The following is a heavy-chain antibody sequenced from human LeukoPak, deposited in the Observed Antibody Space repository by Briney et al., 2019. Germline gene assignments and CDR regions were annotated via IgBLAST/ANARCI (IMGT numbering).Heavy chain of an antibody. CDR1: GYTFTGYY. V-gene: IGHV1-2*06. Sequence: ASVKVSCKASGYTFTGYYMHWVRQAPGQGLEWMGRINPNSGGTNYAQKFQGRVTMTRDTSISTAYMELSRLRSDDTAVYYCARGYCSSTSCYAFDYWGQGTLVTVSP. J-gene: IGHJ4*02. CDR3: ARGYCSSTSCYAFDY. D-gene: IGHD2-2*01. CDR2: INPNSGGT.